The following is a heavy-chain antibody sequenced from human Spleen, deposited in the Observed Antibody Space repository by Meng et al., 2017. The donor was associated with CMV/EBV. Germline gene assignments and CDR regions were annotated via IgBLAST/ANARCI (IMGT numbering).Heavy chain of an antibody. J-gene: IGHJ4*02. CDR2: INQDGSEK. CDR1: GFTFSSYA. V-gene: IGHV3-7*01. CDR3: SRPHDY. Sequence: GESLKISCAASGFTFSSYAMSWVRQAPGKGLEWVASINQDGSEKYYVASVKGRFTVSRDSAKNLLYLQMNILRAEDTALYFCSRPHDYWGQGTLVTVSS.